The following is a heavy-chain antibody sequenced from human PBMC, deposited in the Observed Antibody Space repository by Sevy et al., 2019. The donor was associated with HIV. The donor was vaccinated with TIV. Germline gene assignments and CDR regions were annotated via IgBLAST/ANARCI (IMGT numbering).Heavy chain of an antibody. CDR3: AKDGRYRAPSLAN. J-gene: IGHJ4*02. D-gene: IGHD1-20*01. CDR1: GFTFSSYA. V-gene: IGHV3-23*01. Sequence: GGSLRLSCAASGFTFSSYAMTWVRQAPGKGLEWVSLIRGSGGSTFYADPVKGRFTISRDNSKNTLYLQMNSLRADDTAVYYCAKDGRYRAPSLANWGQGTLVTVSS. CDR2: IRGSGGST.